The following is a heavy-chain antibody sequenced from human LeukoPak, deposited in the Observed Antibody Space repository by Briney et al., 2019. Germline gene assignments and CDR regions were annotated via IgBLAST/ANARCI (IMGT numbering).Heavy chain of an antibody. D-gene: IGHD2-21*02. CDR1: GGSISSGGYY. J-gene: IGHJ4*02. CDR3: ARATYCGGDCYDPL. CDR2: IYHSGST. V-gene: IGHV4-30-2*01. Sequence: SETLSLTCTVSGGSISSGGYYWSWIRQPPGKGLEWIGYIYHSGSTYYNPSLKSRVTISVDRSKNQFSLKLSSVTAADTAVYYCARATYCGGDCYDPLWGQGTLVTVSS.